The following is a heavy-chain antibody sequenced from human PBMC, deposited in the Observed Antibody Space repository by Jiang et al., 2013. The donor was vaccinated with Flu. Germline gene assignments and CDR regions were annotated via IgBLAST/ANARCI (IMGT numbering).Heavy chain of an antibody. D-gene: IGHD6-13*01. Sequence: GAEVKKPGASVKVSCKASGYTFTSYDINWVRQATGQGLEWMGWMNPNSGNTGYAQKFQGRVTMTRNTSISTAYMELSSLRSEDTAVYYCARGRFRWQQLGNWFDPWGQGTLVTVSS. V-gene: IGHV1-8*01. J-gene: IGHJ5*02. CDR3: ARGRFRWQQLGNWFDP. CDR1: GYTFTSYD. CDR2: MNPNSGNT.